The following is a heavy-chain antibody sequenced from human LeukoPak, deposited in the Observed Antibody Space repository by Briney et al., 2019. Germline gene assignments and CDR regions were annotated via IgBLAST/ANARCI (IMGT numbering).Heavy chain of an antibody. Sequence: GGSLRLSCAASGFTFNAYCMAWVRQAPGKGLEWVANVKSDGSGGSSADSVKGRFTISRDNTKNSLYLQMNSLRDEDTAVYYCARHYYDNIWGSYKYWGQGTLVTVSP. CDR1: GFTFNAYC. D-gene: IGHD3-16*01. CDR2: VKSDGSGG. V-gene: IGHV3-7*01. J-gene: IGHJ4*02. CDR3: ARHYYDNIWGSYKY.